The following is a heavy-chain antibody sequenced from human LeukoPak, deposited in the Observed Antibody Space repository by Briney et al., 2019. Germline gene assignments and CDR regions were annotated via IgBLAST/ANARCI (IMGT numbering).Heavy chain of an antibody. CDR1: GGTFSSYA. CDR3: ARVQITDSSSRGIGVYYYYYMDV. D-gene: IGHD6-13*01. CDR2: IIPIFGTA. J-gene: IGHJ6*03. Sequence: EASVKVSCKASGGTFSSYAISWARQAPGQGLEWMGGIIPIFGTANYAQKFQGRVTITADESTSTAYMELSSLRSEDTAVYYCARVQITDSSSRGIGVYYYYYMDVWGKGTTVTVSS. V-gene: IGHV1-69*01.